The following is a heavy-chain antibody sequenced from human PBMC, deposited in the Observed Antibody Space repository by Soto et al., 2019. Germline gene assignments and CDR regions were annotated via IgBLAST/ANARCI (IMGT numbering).Heavy chain of an antibody. CDR1: GDSISNSGHY. CDR3: ATITDPPLGAPGIGVFDS. Sequence: SETLSLTCTVSGDSISNSGHYWGWIRQPPGKGLEWIGSIYYSGNTYYNPSLKSRVTISVDTSKNQFSLNLSSMTAADTAVYYCATITDPPLGAPGIGVFDSWGQGALVTVS. D-gene: IGHD6-13*01. V-gene: IGHV4-39*01. CDR2: IYYSGNT. J-gene: IGHJ4*02.